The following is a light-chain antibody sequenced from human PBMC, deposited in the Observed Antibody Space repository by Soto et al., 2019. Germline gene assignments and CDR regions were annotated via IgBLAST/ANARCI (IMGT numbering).Light chain of an antibody. CDR3: QHYSNWPPWT. Sequence: EIVMTQSPATLSVSPGERATLSCRTSQSVSTNLAWYQQKPGQAPRLLIYGASTRATGIPARFSGSGSGTEFTLTISSLHSEDFAVYYCQHYSNWPPWTFGQGTKVEVK. CDR1: QSVSTN. CDR2: GAS. J-gene: IGKJ1*01. V-gene: IGKV3-15*01.